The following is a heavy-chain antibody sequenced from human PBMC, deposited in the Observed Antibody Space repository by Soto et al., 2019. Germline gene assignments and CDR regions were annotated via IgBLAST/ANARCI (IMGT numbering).Heavy chain of an antibody. V-gene: IGHV4-38-2*01. CDR2: IYHSGST. CDR1: GYSISSGYY. D-gene: IGHD2-15*01. Sequence: SETLSLTCGVSGYSISSGYYWGWIRQPPGKGLEWLGSIYHSGSTYYNPSLKSRVTISVDTSKNQFSLKLSSVTAADTAVYYCARCSVENWFDPWGQGTLVTVSS. J-gene: IGHJ5*02. CDR3: ARCSVENWFDP.